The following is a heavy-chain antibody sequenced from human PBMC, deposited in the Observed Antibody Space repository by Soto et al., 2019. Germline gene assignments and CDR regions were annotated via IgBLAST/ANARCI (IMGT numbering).Heavy chain of an antibody. CDR2: ISAYNGNT. CDR3: ARDLSTIFAVVPLSNWFDP. V-gene: IGHV1-18*04. J-gene: IGHJ5*02. D-gene: IGHD3-3*01. Sequence: ASVKVSCKASGYTFTSYGISWVRQAPGQGLEWMGWISAYNGNTNYAQKLQGRVTMTTDTSTSTAYMELRSLRSDDTAVYYCARDLSTIFAVVPLSNWFDPWGQGTLVTVSS. CDR1: GYTFTSYG.